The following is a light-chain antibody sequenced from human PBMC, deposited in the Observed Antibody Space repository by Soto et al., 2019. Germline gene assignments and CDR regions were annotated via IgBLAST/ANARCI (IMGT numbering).Light chain of an antibody. CDR2: GAS. J-gene: IGKJ1*01. V-gene: IGKV3-20*01. Sequence: EMVLTQSPVTLSLSPGQIATLSFRASQTVGSNYLAWYQRKPGQAPRVLIHGASSRATGIPDRFNGSGSGTDFTFTISRLEPEDFAVYYCQQYSSSPRTFGQGTKVDIK. CDR3: QQYSSSPRT. CDR1: QTVGSNY.